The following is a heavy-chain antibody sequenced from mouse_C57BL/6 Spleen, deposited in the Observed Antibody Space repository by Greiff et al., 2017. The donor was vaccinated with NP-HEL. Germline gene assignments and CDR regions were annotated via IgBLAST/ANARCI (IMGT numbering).Heavy chain of an antibody. CDR3: ARDRDSAMDY. Sequence: EVQLQESGPGLVKPSQSLSLTCSVTGYSITSGYYWNWIRQFPGNKLEWMGYISYDGSNNYNPSLKNRISITRDTSKNQFFLKLNSLTTEDTATYYCARDRDSAMDYWGQGTSVTVSS. CDR2: ISYDGSN. D-gene: IGHD3-3*01. J-gene: IGHJ4*01. V-gene: IGHV3-6*01. CDR1: GYSITSGYY.